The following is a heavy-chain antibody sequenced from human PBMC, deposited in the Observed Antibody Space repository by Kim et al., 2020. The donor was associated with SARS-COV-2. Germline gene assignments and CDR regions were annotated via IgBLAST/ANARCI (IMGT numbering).Heavy chain of an antibody. D-gene: IGHD2-8*01. Sequence: ASVKVSCKASGYTFNNNAMHWVRQAPGQRLEWMGGIYTGNSNTKYSENFQGRVTITRDTSASTAYMELSGLRSEDTAVYYCVRGFRGNEVYWGQGTLVTVSS. CDR1: GYTFNNNA. V-gene: IGHV1-3*04. CDR2: IYTGNSNT. CDR3: VRGFRGNEVY. J-gene: IGHJ4*02.